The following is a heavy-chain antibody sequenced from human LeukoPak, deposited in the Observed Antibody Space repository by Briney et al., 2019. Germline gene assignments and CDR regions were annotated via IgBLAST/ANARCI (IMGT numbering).Heavy chain of an antibody. D-gene: IGHD5-24*01. V-gene: IGHV4-34*01. J-gene: IGHJ3*02. CDR2: INHSGST. CDR3: ARVPERWLQSGGAFDM. CDR1: GGSFSGYY. Sequence: PSETLSLTCAVYGGSFSGYYWSWIRQPPGKGLEWIGEINHSGSTNYNPSLKSRVTISVDTSKNQFSLKLSSVTAADTAVYYCARVPERWLQSGGAFDMWGQGTMVTVSS.